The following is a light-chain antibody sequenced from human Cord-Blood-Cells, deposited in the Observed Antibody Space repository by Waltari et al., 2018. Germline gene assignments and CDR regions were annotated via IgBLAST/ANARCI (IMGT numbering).Light chain of an antibody. V-gene: IGLV2-14*01. CDR3: SSYTSSSTRV. CDR1: SSDVGGYNY. Sequence: QSALAQPASVSGSPGQSITISCTVTSSDVGGYNYVSWYQQHPAKAPKLLIYEVSNRPSGVSNRFAGSKSGNTASLTISGLQAEDDADYYCSSYTSSSTRVFGGGTKLTVL. J-gene: IGLJ3*02. CDR2: EVS.